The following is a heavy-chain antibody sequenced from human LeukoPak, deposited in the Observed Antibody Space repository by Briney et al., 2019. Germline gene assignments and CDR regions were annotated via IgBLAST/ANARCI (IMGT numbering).Heavy chain of an antibody. Sequence: SETLSLTCAVYGGSFSGYYWNWIRQAPGKGLEWIGEINHSGSTRYNPSLKSRLTMSVDTSRNQFSLNLDSVTAADTAVYYCARGTAASAFNWFDPWGQGTLVTVSS. V-gene: IGHV4-34*01. CDR2: INHSGST. CDR1: GGSFSGYY. J-gene: IGHJ5*02. CDR3: ARGTAASAFNWFDP. D-gene: IGHD2-2*01.